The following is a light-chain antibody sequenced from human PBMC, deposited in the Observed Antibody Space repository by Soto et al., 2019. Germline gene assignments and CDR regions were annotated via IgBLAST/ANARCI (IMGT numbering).Light chain of an antibody. CDR3: QQYANLPRT. CDR2: DAS. J-gene: IGKJ4*01. CDR1: QDFSNF. V-gene: IGKV1-33*01. Sequence: DIQMPQSPSSLSASVGDSVTITCQASQDFSNFLNWYQQKPGKAPKRLIYDASNLETGVPSRFSGSASGTGFTFTISSLQPEDIATYYCQQYANLPRTFGGGTKMEIK.